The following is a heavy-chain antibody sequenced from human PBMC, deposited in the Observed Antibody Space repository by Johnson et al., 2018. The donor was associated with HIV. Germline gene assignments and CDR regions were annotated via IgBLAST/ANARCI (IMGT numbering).Heavy chain of an antibody. Sequence: VQLVESGGGLIQPGGSLRLSCAASGFTVSSNYMSWVRQAPGKGLEWVSVIYSSGSTYYADSVKGRFTISRDNSKNTLYLQMNSLRAEDTAVYYCARDSPPWGARGDIWGQGTMVTVSS. J-gene: IGHJ3*02. D-gene: IGHD1-26*01. CDR2: IYSSGST. CDR3: ARDSPPWGARGDI. CDR1: GFTVSSNY. V-gene: IGHV3-53*01.